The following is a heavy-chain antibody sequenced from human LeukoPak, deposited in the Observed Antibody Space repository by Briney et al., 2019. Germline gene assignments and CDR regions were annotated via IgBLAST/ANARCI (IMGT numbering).Heavy chain of an antibody. D-gene: IGHD3-22*01. CDR2: TNTDGSST. Sequence: PGGSLRLSCEASGFTFSHYWMNWVRQAPGKGLVWVSRTNTDGSSTSYVDSVKGRFTISRDNAKNTMYLQMNSLRAEDTAMYYCVPTDSSGLDWGQGTLVTVSS. J-gene: IGHJ4*02. V-gene: IGHV3-74*01. CDR1: GFTFSHYW. CDR3: VPTDSSGLD.